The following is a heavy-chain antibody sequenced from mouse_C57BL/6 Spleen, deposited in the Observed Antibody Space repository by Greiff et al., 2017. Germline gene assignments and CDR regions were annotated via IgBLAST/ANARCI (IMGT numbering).Heavy chain of an antibody. V-gene: IGHV5-17*01. D-gene: IGHD1-1*01. CDR2: ISRGSSTI. Sequence: EVQLVESGGGLVKPGGSLQLSCAASGFTFSDYGMHWVRQAPEKGLEWVAYISRGSSTIYYADTVKGRFTITRDNAKNTLFLQMTSLRSEDTAMYYCARRDGSSFYAMDYWGQGTSVTVSS. CDR1: GFTFSDYG. J-gene: IGHJ4*01. CDR3: ARRDGSSFYAMDY.